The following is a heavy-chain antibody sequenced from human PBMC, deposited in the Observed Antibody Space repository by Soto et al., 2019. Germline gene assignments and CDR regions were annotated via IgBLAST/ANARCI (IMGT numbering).Heavy chain of an antibody. CDR3: AVDIYCSSTSCPYYYYGIDV. J-gene: IGHJ6*02. CDR1: GDTFSSYT. CDR2: IIPILGIA. Sequence: SVKVSCKASGDTFSSYTISWVRQAPGQGLEWMGRIIPILGIANYAQKFQGRVTITADKSTSTAYMELSSLRSEDTAVYYCAVDIYCSSTSCPYYYYGIDVWG. D-gene: IGHD2-2*01. V-gene: IGHV1-69*02.